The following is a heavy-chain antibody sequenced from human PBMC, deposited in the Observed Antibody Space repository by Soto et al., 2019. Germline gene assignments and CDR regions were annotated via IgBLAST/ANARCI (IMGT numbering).Heavy chain of an antibody. D-gene: IGHD3-22*01. V-gene: IGHV3-13*01. Sequence: PGGSLRLSCAASGFTFSSYGMHWVRQATGKGLEWVSAIGTAGDTYYPGSVKGRFTISRENAKNSLYLQMNSLRAGDTAVYYCAREDSSGSFDYWGQGTLVTVSS. CDR1: GFTFSSYG. CDR3: AREDSSGSFDY. J-gene: IGHJ4*02. CDR2: IGTAGDT.